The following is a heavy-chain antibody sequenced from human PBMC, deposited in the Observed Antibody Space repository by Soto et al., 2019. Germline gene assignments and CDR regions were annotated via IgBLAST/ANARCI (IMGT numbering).Heavy chain of an antibody. J-gene: IGHJ4*02. CDR3: AKGYASDRFRLVR. D-gene: IGHD2-2*01. CDR2: VYSSGST. CDR1: GGPMNNYY. Sequence: SETLSLTCSVSGGPMNNYYWSWIRQPPGQGLEYIVYVYSSGSTSYNTSFRIRLTISQDTSKTSFSLTLTSFTSADPAVYLPAKGYASDRFRLVRWGQGILVTVSS. V-gene: IGHV4-4*08.